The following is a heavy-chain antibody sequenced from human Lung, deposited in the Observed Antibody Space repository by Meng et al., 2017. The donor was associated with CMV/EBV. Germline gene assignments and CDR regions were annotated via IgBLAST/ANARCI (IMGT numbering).Heavy chain of an antibody. V-gene: IGHV4-4*02. D-gene: IGHD1-26*01. CDR1: GVSISSNIR. CDR3: ARGKQDAWELLAY. Sequence: QVQRQVSGPGLWKPSWTLSLTCGGSGVSISSNIRWTWVRQPPGKGLEWIGDIDDSGSTNYNPSLNSRISISLDKSKNHFSLKVNSVTAADTAVYYCARGKQDAWELLAYWGQGALVTVSS. CDR2: IDDSGST. J-gene: IGHJ4*02.